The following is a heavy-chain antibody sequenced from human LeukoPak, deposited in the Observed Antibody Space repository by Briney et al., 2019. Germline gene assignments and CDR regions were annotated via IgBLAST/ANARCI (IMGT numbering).Heavy chain of an antibody. CDR1: GFTSSSYG. Sequence: GGSLRLSCAASGFTSSSYGMHWVRQAPGKGLEWVAVIWYDGSKEYYADSVKGRFTISRDNFKNTLYLQMDSLRVEDTAVYYCARDGVGRVSCYYYMDVWGKGTTVTVS. D-gene: IGHD2-15*01. CDR2: IWYDGSKE. V-gene: IGHV3-33*01. CDR3: ARDGVGRVSCYYYMDV. J-gene: IGHJ6*03.